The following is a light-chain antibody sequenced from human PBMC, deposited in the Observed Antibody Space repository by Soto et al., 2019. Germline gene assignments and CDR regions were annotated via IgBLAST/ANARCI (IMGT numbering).Light chain of an antibody. CDR3: QQYNNWPPFT. CDR1: QSVSSN. V-gene: IGKV3-15*01. CDR2: GAS. J-gene: IGKJ5*01. Sequence: EIVMTQSPATLSVSPGERATLSGSASQSVSSNLAWYQQKPGQAPRLLIYGASTRATGIPARFSGSGSGTEFTLTISSLQSEDFAVYYCQQYNNWPPFTFGQGTRLENK.